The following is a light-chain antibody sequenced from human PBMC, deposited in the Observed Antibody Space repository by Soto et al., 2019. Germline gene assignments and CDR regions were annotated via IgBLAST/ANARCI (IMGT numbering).Light chain of an antibody. Sequence: EIVMTQSPATLSVSPGEGATLSCRASQTVSSNVAWYQQKRGQAPRLLIFGASTRATGIPARFSGSGSGTEFTLTISSLHSEDFAVYYCQQYDRCVTLGPGTTVDIK. J-gene: IGKJ3*01. CDR1: QTVSSN. CDR3: QQYDRCVT. V-gene: IGKV3-15*01. CDR2: GAS.